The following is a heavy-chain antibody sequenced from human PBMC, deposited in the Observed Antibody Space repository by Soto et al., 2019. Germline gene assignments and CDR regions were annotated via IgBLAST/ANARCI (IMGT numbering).Heavy chain of an antibody. Sequence: GASVKVSCKASGGTFSSYAISWVRQAPGQGLEWMGGIIPIFGTANYAQKFQGRVTITADESTSTAYMELSSLRSEDTAVYYCARSMVRVRLGYYYYGMDVWGQGTTVTVSS. D-gene: IGHD3-10*01. CDR1: GGTFSSYA. CDR3: ARSMVRVRLGYYYYGMDV. J-gene: IGHJ6*02. V-gene: IGHV1-69*13. CDR2: IIPIFGTA.